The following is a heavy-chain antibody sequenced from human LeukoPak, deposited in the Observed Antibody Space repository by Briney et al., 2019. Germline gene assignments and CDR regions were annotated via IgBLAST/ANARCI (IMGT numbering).Heavy chain of an antibody. J-gene: IGHJ3*02. V-gene: IGHV4-59*01. CDR2: IYYSGST. CDR3: ARVLRGGNSGYAFDI. Sequence: SEALSLTCTVSGGSISSYYWSWIRQPPGKGLEWIGYIYYSGSTNYNPSLKSRVTISVDTSSNQFSLKLTSVTAADTAVYYCARVLRGGNSGYAFDIWGQGTMVTVSS. D-gene: IGHD4-23*01. CDR1: GGSISSYY.